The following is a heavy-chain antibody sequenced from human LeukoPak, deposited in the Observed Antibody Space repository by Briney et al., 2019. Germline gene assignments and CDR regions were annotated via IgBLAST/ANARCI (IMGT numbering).Heavy chain of an antibody. V-gene: IGHV3-30*04. D-gene: IGHD6-13*01. J-gene: IGHJ4*02. CDR2: ISYDGSNK. CDR3: ARRTQPYYFDY. CDR1: GFTFSSYS. Sequence: GGSLRLSCAASGFTFSSYSMHWVRQAPGKGLEWVAVISYDGSNKYYADSVKGRFTISRDNSKNTLYLQMNSLIAEDTAVYYCARRTQPYYFDYWGQGTLVTVSS.